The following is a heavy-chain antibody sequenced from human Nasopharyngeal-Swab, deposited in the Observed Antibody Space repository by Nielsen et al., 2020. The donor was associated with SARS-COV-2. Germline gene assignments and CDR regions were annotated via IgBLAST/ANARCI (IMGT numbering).Heavy chain of an antibody. V-gene: IGHV1-2*06. J-gene: IGHJ6*02. D-gene: IGHD1-14*01. Sequence: ASVKVSCKASGYTFTGYYMHWVRQAPGQGLEWMGRINPNSGGTNYAQKFQGRITMTSDTSISTAYMELSRLRSDDTAVYYCGPIGIPYGMGVWGQGTTVTVSS. CDR2: INPNSGGT. CDR3: GPIGIPYGMGV. CDR1: GYTFTGYY.